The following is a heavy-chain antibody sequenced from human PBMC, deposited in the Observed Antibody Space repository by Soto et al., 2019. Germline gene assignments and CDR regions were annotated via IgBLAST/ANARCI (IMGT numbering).Heavy chain of an antibody. V-gene: IGHV1-8*01. CDR2: MNPNSGDT. Sequence: QVPLVQSGAEVKKPGASVKVSCKASGYTFSDHDINWVRQASGQGPEWLGWMNPNSGDTGYAQNFQGRVTMTRDTSKRTAYMELSSLRSEDTAVYYCARVGGNWNDDYFDSWGQGTLVTVSS. CDR3: ARVGGNWNDDYFDS. J-gene: IGHJ4*02. D-gene: IGHD1-1*01. CDR1: GYTFSDHD.